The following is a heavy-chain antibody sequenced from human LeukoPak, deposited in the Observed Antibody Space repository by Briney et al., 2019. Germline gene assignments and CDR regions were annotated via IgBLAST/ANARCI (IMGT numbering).Heavy chain of an antibody. J-gene: IGHJ4*02. CDR1: GYSFTSYW. V-gene: IGHV5-51*01. CDR2: IWPDDSDK. D-gene: IGHD5-24*01. CDR3: ARQGKDGYRVVDY. Sequence: GESLKISCKGSGYSFTSYWIGWVRQVPGKGLEWMGLIWPDDSDKRYSPSFQGQVTISADKSISTAYLQWSSLKASDTAMYYCARQGKDGYRVVDYWGQGTLVTVSS.